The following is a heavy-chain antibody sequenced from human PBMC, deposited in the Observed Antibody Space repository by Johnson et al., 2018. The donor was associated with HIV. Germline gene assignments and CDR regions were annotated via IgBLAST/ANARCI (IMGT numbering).Heavy chain of an antibody. V-gene: IGHV3-66*02. CDR2: IYSGGST. D-gene: IGHD5-18*01. J-gene: IGHJ3*02. Sequence: VQLVESGGGLVQPGGSLRLSCAASGFTVSTNYMSWVRQAPGKGLEWVSVIYSGGSTYYADSVQGRFTISRDNSKNTLYLQMNSLRAEDTAVYYCASSEGARYSYGYPDSQGDAFNICGQGTMVTVSS. CDR1: GFTVSTNY. CDR3: ASSEGARYSYGYPDSQGDAFNI.